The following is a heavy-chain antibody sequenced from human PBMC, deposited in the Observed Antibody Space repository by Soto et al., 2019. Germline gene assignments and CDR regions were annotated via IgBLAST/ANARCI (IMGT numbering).Heavy chain of an antibody. V-gene: IGHV4-31*03. CDR1: GGSISSGGYY. Sequence: PSETLSLTCTVSGGSISSGGYYWSWIRQHPGKGLEWIGYIYYSGSTYYNPSLKSRVTISVDTSKNQFSLKLSSVTAADTAVYYCARQGRSSSISWFDTWGQGTLVTVSS. J-gene: IGHJ5*02. CDR3: ARQGRSSSISWFDT. CDR2: IYYSGST. D-gene: IGHD6-6*01.